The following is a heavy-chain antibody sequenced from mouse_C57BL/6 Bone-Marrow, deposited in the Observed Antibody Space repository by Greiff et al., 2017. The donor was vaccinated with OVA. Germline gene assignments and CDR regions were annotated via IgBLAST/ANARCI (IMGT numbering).Heavy chain of an antibody. Sequence: EVKLVESGGGLVKPGGSLKLSCAASGFTFSDYGMHWVRQAPEKGLEWVAYISSGSSTIYYADTVKGRFTISRDNAKNTLFLQMTSLVSEDTAMYYCARGGVTNAMDYWGQGTSVTVSS. D-gene: IGHD2-1*01. CDR3: ARGGVTNAMDY. CDR2: ISSGSSTI. J-gene: IGHJ4*01. CDR1: GFTFSDYG. V-gene: IGHV5-17*01.